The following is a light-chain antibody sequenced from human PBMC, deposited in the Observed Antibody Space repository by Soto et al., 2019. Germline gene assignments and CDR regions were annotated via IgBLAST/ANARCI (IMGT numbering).Light chain of an antibody. CDR3: QQYSGYPLT. V-gene: IGKV1-5*01. CDR2: DAS. Sequence: DIQMTRSPSTLSASVGDRVTIACRASQSISEFLAWYQRKPGKAPELLIYDASNLETGVPSRFSGSGSGTEFTLTITSLQPDDFASYYCQQYSGYPLTFGGGTRVEIK. CDR1: QSISEF. J-gene: IGKJ4*01.